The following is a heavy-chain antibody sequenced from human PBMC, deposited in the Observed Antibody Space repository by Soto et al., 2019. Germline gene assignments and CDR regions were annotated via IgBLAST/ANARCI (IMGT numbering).Heavy chain of an antibody. D-gene: IGHD3-22*01. CDR2: ITWNSGHI. V-gene: IGHV3-9*01. J-gene: IGHJ3*02. CDR3: AKGANYYGTSDYSYFKAFDI. Sequence: EMQLVESGGGSVQPGWSLRLSCAASGFTLDDYAMHWVRQAPGKGLEWVSGITWNSGHIDYADSVKGRFTISRDNAKNSLYLQMTSLRAEDTALYYCAKGANYYGTSDYSYFKAFDIWGQGTMVTVSS. CDR1: GFTLDDYA.